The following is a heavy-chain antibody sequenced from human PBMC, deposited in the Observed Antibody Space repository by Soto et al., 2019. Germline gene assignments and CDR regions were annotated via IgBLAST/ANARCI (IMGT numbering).Heavy chain of an antibody. D-gene: IGHD2-2*01. Sequence: TLEPLSLTCTVSGGSIRSSSYYWGWIRQPPGKGMEWIGGIYYSGSTYYNPSLKSRVTISVDTSKNQFSLKLSSVTAADTAVYYCASTPFDIVLVPAALDGFDPWGQGTLVTVSS. CDR2: IYYSGST. CDR1: GGSIRSSSYY. V-gene: IGHV4-39*01. CDR3: ASTPFDIVLVPAALDGFDP. J-gene: IGHJ5*02.